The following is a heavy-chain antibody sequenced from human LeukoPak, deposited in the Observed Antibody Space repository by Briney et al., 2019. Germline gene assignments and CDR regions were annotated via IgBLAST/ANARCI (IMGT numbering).Heavy chain of an antibody. CDR2: IWYDGSNK. CDR3: AAVDTAMASADY. J-gene: IGHJ4*02. V-gene: IGHV3-33*01. D-gene: IGHD5-18*01. Sequence: QPGGSLRLSCAASGFTFSSYGMHWVRQAPGKGPEWVAVIWYDGSNKYYADSVKGRFTISRDNSKNTLYLQMNSLRAEDTAVYYCAAVDTAMASADYWGQGTLVTVSS. CDR1: GFTFSSYG.